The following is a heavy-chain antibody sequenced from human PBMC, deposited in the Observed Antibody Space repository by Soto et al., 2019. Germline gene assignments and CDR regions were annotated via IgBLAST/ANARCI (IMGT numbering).Heavy chain of an antibody. V-gene: IGHV4-30-2*01. Sequence: QLQLQESGSGLVKPSQTLSLTCAVSGGSISGGGYSWSWIRQPPGKGLEYIGYIYHSGSTYYNPSLKSRVTISVDRSKNQFSLKLSSVTAADTAVYYCARVRSGWGIDYWGQGTLVTVSS. CDR2: IYHSGST. CDR1: GGSISGGGYS. CDR3: ARVRSGWGIDY. D-gene: IGHD6-19*01. J-gene: IGHJ4*02.